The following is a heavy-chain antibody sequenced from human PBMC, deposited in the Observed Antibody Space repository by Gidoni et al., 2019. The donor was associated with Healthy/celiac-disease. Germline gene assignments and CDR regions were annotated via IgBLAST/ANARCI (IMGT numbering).Heavy chain of an antibody. Sequence: EVQLVESGGVVVQPGGSLRLACAASGFIFDDYALHWVRQSPGKGLEWVSIMSWDVGSTYYADSVKGRFTISRDNSKNSLYLQMNSLRAEDTALYYCAKDFSGSPDYWGQGTLVTVSS. V-gene: IGHV3-43D*04. J-gene: IGHJ4*02. CDR1: GFIFDDYA. D-gene: IGHD1-26*01. CDR3: AKDFSGSPDY. CDR2: MSWDVGST.